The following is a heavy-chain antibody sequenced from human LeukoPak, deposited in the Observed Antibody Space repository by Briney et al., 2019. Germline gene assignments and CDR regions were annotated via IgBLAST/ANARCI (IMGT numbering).Heavy chain of an antibody. D-gene: IGHD6-13*01. CDR1: GFTFSSYA. CDR2: ISYDGSNK. V-gene: IGHV3-30-3*01. J-gene: IGHJ4*02. Sequence: PGGSLRLSCAASGFTFSSYAMHWVRQAPGKGLEWVAAISYDGSNKYYADSVKGRFTISRDNSKNTLYLQMNSLRAEDTAVYYCARDLGSSSIDYWGQGTLVTVSS. CDR3: ARDLGSSSIDY.